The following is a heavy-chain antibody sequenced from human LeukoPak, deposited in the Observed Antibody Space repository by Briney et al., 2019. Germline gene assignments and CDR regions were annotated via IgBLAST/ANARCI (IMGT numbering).Heavy chain of an antibody. D-gene: IGHD1-26*01. Sequence: SETLSLTCTVCGDSVRSSSYFWAWIRQPPGKGLDWIANIYYSGSTNYNPSLKSRVTMSVDTSKNQLSLKLSSVTAADTAVYYCAREGGSYYPHYYFHYWGQGTLVTVSS. CDR1: GDSVRSSSYF. J-gene: IGHJ4*02. CDR3: AREGGSYYPHYYFHY. CDR2: IYYSGST. V-gene: IGHV4-61*01.